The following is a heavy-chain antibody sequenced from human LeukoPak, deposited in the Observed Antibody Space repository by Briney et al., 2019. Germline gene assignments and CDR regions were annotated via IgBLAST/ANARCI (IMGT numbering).Heavy chain of an antibody. CDR1: GYTFTDYY. Sequence: VKVSCKVSGYTFTDYYMHWVQQAPGKGLEWMGLVDPEDGETIYAEKFQGRVTITADTSTDTAYMELSSLRSEDTAVYYCATAGVDGDRNFDNWGQGTLVTVSS. V-gene: IGHV1-69-2*01. CDR2: VDPEDGET. J-gene: IGHJ4*02. CDR3: ATAGVDGDRNFDN. D-gene: IGHD4-17*01.